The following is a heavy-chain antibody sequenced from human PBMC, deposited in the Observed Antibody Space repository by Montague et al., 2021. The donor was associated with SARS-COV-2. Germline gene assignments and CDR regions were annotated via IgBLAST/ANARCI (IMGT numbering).Heavy chain of an antibody. CDR3: AKDPGYYYDNG. J-gene: IGHJ4*02. V-gene: IGHV3-23*01. D-gene: IGHD3-22*01. Sequence: SLRLSCSASGFTFSSYAMSWVRQAPGRLEWVSSISTSGGSVYYAASVKGRFTISRDNSKNTLYLQMNNLRADDTAMYFCAKDPGYYYDNGWGQGTLVTVSS. CDR1: GFTFSSYA. CDR2: ISTSGGSV.